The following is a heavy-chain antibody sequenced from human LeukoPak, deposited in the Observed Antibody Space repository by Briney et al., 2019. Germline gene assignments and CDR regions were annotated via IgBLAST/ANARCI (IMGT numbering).Heavy chain of an antibody. CDR2: ITTGSRCYT. D-gene: IGHD1-26*01. CDR1: GFTFSDYY. V-gene: IGHV3-11*06. Sequence: GGSLRLSCAASGFTFSDYYMSWIRQAPGKGLEWVSYITTGSRCYTNHADSVKGRFTISRDNAKNSLYLQMNSLRAEDTGVYYYARGREVLDYWGQGTLVTVSS. J-gene: IGHJ4*02. CDR3: ARGREVLDY.